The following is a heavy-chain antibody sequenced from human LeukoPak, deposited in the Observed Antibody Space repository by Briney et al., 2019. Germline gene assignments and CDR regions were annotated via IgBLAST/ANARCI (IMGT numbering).Heavy chain of an antibody. V-gene: IGHV3-7*01. D-gene: IGHD3-10*01. CDR2: IKQDGSEK. CDR3: ARPHPNYYGSGSNLD. CDR1: GFTFSTYW. Sequence: GGSLRLSCAASGFTFSTYWMTWVRQAPGKGLEWVANIKQDGSEKYYVDSVKGRFTISRDNAKNSLYLQMNSLRAENTAVYYCARPHPNYYGSGSNLDWGQGTLVTVSS. J-gene: IGHJ4*02.